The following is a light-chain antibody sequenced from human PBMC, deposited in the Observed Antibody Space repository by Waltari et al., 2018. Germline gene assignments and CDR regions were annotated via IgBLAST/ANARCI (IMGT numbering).Light chain of an antibody. J-gene: IGKJ1*01. CDR1: QSVSDY. Sequence: TQSPATLSLSPGERATLSCRASQSVSDYLHWYQQKPGRAHRVLIYTASSLQRGVPTRFSGSGSGTEFTLTISTLQPEDAATYYCQQSYSSPWTFGLGTKVEIK. CDR3: QQSYSSPWT. V-gene: IGKV1-39*01. CDR2: TAS.